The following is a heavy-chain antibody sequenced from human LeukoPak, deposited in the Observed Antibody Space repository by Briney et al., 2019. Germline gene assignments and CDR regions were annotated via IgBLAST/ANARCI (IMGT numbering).Heavy chain of an antibody. J-gene: IGHJ4*02. D-gene: IGHD6-19*01. CDR2: ISSSSTNI. V-gene: IGHV3-21*01. Sequence: PGGSLRLSCAASGFTFDDYTMNWVRQAPGKGLEWVSYISSSSTNIYYTDSVKGRFTISRDNAKNSLYLQMSSLRAEDTAIYYCARDDTAVAGTELDYWGQGTLVAVSS. CDR3: ARDDTAVAGTELDY. CDR1: GFTFDDYT.